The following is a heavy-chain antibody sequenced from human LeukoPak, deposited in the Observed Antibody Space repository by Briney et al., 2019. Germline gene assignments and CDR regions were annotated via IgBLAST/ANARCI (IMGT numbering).Heavy chain of an antibody. Sequence: PSETLSLTCAVYGGSFSGYYWSWIRQPPGKGLELIGEINHSGSTNYNPSLKSRVTISVDTSKNQFSLKLSSVTAADTAVYYCAIRARGGGDPFDPWGQGTLVTVSS. D-gene: IGHD2-21*02. V-gene: IGHV4-34*01. J-gene: IGHJ5*02. CDR3: AIRARGGGDPFDP. CDR2: INHSGST. CDR1: GGSFSGYY.